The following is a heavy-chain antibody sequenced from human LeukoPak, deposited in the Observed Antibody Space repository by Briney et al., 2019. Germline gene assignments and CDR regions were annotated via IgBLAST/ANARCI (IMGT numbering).Heavy chain of an antibody. D-gene: IGHD1-26*01. Sequence: AVKVSCKASGGTFSSYAISGVRQAPGRGLEWVGGIIPIFGTANYAQKFQGRVKITTDESTSTAYMELSSLRSEDTAVYSCAREREIHGQGLYFDYWGQGTLVTVSS. J-gene: IGHJ4*02. CDR1: GGTFSSYA. CDR2: IIPIFGTA. CDR3: AREREIHGQGLYFDY. V-gene: IGHV1-69*05.